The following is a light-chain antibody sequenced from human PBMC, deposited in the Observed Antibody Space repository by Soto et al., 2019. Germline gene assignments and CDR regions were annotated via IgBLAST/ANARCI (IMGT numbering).Light chain of an antibody. CDR3: QQYGSSPTGPVYT. CDR2: GAS. CDR1: QTVSRSY. J-gene: IGKJ2*01. V-gene: IGKV3-20*01. Sequence: EIVLTQSPGTLSLSPGERATLSCRASQTVSRSYLAWYQQKPGQAPRLLIYGASNRATGIPDRFSGSGSGTDFTLTISRLEPEDFAVYYCQQYGSSPTGPVYTFGQGTKLEIK.